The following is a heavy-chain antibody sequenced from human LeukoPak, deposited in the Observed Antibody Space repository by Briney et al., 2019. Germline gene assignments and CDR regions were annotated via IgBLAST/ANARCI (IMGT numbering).Heavy chain of an antibody. Sequence: ASVKVSCKASGGTFSSYAISWVRQAPGQGLEWMGGIIPIFGTANYAQKFQGRVTITADESTSTAYMELSSLRSEDTAVYYCARSPMGSGSANWFDPWSQGTLVTVSS. V-gene: IGHV1-69*13. CDR2: IIPIFGTA. CDR1: GGTFSSYA. D-gene: IGHD3-10*01. CDR3: ARSPMGSGSANWFDP. J-gene: IGHJ5*02.